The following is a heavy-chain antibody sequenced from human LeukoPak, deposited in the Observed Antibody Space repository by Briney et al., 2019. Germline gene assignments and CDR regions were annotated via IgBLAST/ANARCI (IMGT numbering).Heavy chain of an antibody. J-gene: IGHJ6*03. CDR3: AKLVPYEYDFWSGYYPLGYYYMDV. V-gene: IGHV1-69*05. Sequence: ASVKVSCKASGGTFSSYAISWVRQAPGQGPEWMGGIIPIFGTANYAQKFQGRVTITTDESTSTAYMELSSLRSEDTAVYYCAKLVPYEYDFWSGYYPLGYYYMDVWGKGTTVTVSS. D-gene: IGHD3-3*01. CDR2: IIPIFGTA. CDR1: GGTFSSYA.